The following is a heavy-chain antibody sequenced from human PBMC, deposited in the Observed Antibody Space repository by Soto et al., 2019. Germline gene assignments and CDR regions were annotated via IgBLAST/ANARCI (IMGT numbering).Heavy chain of an antibody. V-gene: IGHV3-30*03. CDR2: ISYDGSNE. CDR1: GFTFSSYG. J-gene: IGHJ4*02. D-gene: IGHD1-26*01. Sequence: QVQLVESGGGVVQPGRSLRLSCAASGFTFSSYGIHWVRQAPGKGLEWVAVISYDGSNEYYADSVKGRFTISRDNSKNTLYLLMNSLRTEDTAVYFCATEWGSGSPDYWGQGTLVTVSS. CDR3: ATEWGSGSPDY.